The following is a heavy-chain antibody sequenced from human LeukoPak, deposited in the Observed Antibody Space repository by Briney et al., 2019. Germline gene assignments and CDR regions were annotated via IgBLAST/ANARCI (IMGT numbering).Heavy chain of an antibody. CDR3: ARGGAMGTYYYYMDV. CDR1: GYSISSGYF. V-gene: IGHV4-38-2*02. Sequence: SETLSLTCTVSGYSISSGYFWGWIRPPPGKGLECIGTIYHSGSTYYNPSLKSRVTISVDASKNQFSLKLSSVTAADTAVYYCARGGAMGTYYYYMDVWGKGTTVTISS. CDR2: IYHSGST. J-gene: IGHJ6*03. D-gene: IGHD1-1*01.